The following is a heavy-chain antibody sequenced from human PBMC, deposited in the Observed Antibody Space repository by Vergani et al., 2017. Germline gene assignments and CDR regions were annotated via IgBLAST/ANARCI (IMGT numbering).Heavy chain of an antibody. J-gene: IGHJ4*02. CDR1: GGSISSSSYY. D-gene: IGHD1-7*01. CDR2: IYYSGST. Sequence: QLQLQESGPGLVKPSETLSLTCTVSGGSISSSSYYWGWIRQPPGKGLEWIGSIYYSGSTYYNPSLKSRVTISVDTSKNQFSQKLSSVTAADTAVYYCATPNWNYGRFDYWGQGTLVTVSS. V-gene: IGHV4-39*01. CDR3: ATPNWNYGRFDY.